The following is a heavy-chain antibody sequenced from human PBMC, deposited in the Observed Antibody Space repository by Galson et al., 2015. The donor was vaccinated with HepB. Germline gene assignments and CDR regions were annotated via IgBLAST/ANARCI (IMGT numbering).Heavy chain of an antibody. V-gene: IGHV3-30-3*01. CDR3: ARAFNPYNWNKNWFDP. J-gene: IGHJ5*02. D-gene: IGHD1/OR15-1a*01. CDR1: GFTFSRYA. CDR2: ISYDGSNK. Sequence: SLRLSCAASGFTFSRYAMNWVRQAPGKGLEWVAVISYDGSNKYYADSVKGRFTISSDNSKNTLYLQMNSLRAEDTAVYYCARAFNPYNWNKNWFDPWGQGTLVTVSS.